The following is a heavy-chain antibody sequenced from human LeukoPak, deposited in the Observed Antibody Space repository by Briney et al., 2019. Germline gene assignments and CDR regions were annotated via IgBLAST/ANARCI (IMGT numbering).Heavy chain of an antibody. CDR2: INPNSGGT. Sequence: GASVKVSCKASGYTFTVYYMRWVRQAPGQGLEWMGWINPNSGGTNYAQKFQGRATMTRDTSISTTYMELRRLRPDDTAVYYCESYYYDSSGYRDSFDYWGQGTLVTVSS. CDR3: ESYYYDSSGYRDSFDY. V-gene: IGHV1-2*02. J-gene: IGHJ4*02. CDR1: GYTFTVYY. D-gene: IGHD3-22*01.